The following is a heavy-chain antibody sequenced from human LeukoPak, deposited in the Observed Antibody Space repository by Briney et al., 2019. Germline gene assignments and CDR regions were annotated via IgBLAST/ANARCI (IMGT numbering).Heavy chain of an antibody. CDR2: ISYDGSNK. J-gene: IGHJ6*03. Sequence: GRSLRLSCVDSGFTFSSYAMHWVRQAPGKGLEWVAVISYDGSNKNYADSVKGRLTISRDNSKNTLYLQMNSLRAEDTAVYYCAKGLGGGYYMDVWGKGTTVTVSS. CDR3: AKGLGGGYYMDV. V-gene: IGHV3-30*14. CDR1: GFTFSSYA. D-gene: IGHD3-10*01.